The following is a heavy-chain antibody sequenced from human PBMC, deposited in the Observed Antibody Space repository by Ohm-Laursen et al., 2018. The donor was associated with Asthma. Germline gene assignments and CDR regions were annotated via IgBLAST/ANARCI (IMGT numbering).Heavy chain of an antibody. V-gene: IGHV4-61*01. J-gene: IGHJ4*02. CDR2: IYYSGST. D-gene: IGHD6-19*01. CDR1: GGSVSSGSYY. CDR3: ASAPVYSSGWYGDY. Sequence: TLSLTCPVSGGSVSSGSYYWSWIRQPPGKGLEWIGYIYYSGSTNYNPSLKSRVTISVDTSKNQFSLKLSSVTAADTAVYYCASAPVYSSGWYGDYWGQGTLVTVSS.